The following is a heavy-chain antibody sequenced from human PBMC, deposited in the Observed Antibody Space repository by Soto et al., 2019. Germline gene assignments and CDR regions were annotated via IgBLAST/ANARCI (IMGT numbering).Heavy chain of an antibody. J-gene: IGHJ3*01. CDR3: ARDLYSSSWYVRAFDL. Sequence: ASVKVSCKASEYTFTTYSLHWVRQAPGQGLEWMGIINPTSSTTSDAQKFQGRVTMTRDMSTSTVYMELSSLRSEDTAVYYCARDLYSSSWYVRAFDLWGQGTMVTVSS. V-gene: IGHV1-46*03. CDR1: EYTFTTYS. D-gene: IGHD6-13*01. CDR2: INPTSSTT.